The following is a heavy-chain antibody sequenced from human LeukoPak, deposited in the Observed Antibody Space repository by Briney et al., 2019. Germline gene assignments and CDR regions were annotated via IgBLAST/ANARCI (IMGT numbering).Heavy chain of an antibody. Sequence: SETLSLTCTVSGGSISSYYWGWIRQPAGKGLEWIGSIYTSGSTNYNPSLKSRVTMSVDTSKNQFSLKLSSVTAADTAVYYCARTGYYYYYMDVWGKGTTVTVSS. V-gene: IGHV4-4*07. CDR1: GGSISSYY. CDR2: IYTSGST. J-gene: IGHJ6*03. CDR3: ARTGYYYYYMDV.